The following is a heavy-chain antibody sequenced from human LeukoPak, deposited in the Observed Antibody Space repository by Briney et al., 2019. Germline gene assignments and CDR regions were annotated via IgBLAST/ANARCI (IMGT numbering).Heavy chain of an antibody. CDR1: GGSISSYY. V-gene: IGHV4-59*05. D-gene: IGHD1-1*01. Sequence: SETLSLTCTVSGGSISSYYWSWIRQPPGKGLEWIGSIYYHENTYYNSSLKSRVTISVDTSKNQFSLKLNSVTAADTAVYFCARRAYSAAYWKHFDYWGQGTLVTVSS. J-gene: IGHJ4*02. CDR3: ARRAYSAAYWKHFDY. CDR2: IYYHENT.